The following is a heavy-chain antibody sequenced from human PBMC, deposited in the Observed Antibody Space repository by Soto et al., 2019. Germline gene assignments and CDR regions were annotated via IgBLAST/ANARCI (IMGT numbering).Heavy chain of an antibody. Sequence: PGGSLRLSCAASGFTFDDYAMHWVRQAPGKGLEWVSAISGSGGSTYYADSVKGRFTISRDNSKNTLYLQMNSLRAEDTAVYYCAKDSLNYGDYSSGIDPWGQGTLVTVSS. D-gene: IGHD4-17*01. V-gene: IGHV3-23*01. CDR3: AKDSLNYGDYSSGIDP. J-gene: IGHJ5*02. CDR1: GFTFDDYA. CDR2: ISGSGGST.